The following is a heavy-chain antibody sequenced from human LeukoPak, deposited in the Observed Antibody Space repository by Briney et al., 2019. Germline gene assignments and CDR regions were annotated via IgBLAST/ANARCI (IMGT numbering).Heavy chain of an antibody. V-gene: IGHV3-33*08. J-gene: IGHJ4*02. Sequence: GGSLRLSCAASGFTFSNYGMHWIRQAPGKGLEWVAIIWSGGNNKYYTDSVKGRFTISGDNSKNTLYLQMNILRAEDTALYYCARGSDFNYLDSWGQGTLVTVSS. CDR3: ARGSDFNYLDS. CDR2: IWSGGNNK. CDR1: GFTFSNYG. D-gene: IGHD2-21*02.